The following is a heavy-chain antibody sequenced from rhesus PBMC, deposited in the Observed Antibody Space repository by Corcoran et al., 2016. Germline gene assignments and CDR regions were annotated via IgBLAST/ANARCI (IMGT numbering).Heavy chain of an antibody. J-gene: IGHJ4*01. V-gene: IGHV4-127*01. CDR3: ARAPGGEQGFDY. D-gene: IGHD1-44*02. Sequence: QVQLQESGPGLVKPSETLSLTCAVSGYSISSGYGWSWIRQPPGKGLEWIGYIGGSSGSTNYNPSLKSRVTISKDTSKNQFSLKLSSVTAADTAVYYCARAPGGEQGFDYWGQGVQVTVSS. CDR2: IGGSSGST. CDR1: GYSISSGYG.